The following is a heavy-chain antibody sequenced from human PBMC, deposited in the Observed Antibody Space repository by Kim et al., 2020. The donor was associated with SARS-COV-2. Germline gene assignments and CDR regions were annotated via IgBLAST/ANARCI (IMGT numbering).Heavy chain of an antibody. CDR3: ARDDIGIVATPFDY. D-gene: IGHD5-12*01. Sequence: AQNLHARVTMTTDTSTITAYMELRSLRSDDTAVYYCARDDIGIVATPFDYWGQGTLVTVSS. V-gene: IGHV1-18*01. J-gene: IGHJ4*02.